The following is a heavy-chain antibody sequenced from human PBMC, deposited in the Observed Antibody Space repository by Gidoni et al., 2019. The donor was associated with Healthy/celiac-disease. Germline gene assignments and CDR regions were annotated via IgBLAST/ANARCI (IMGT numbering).Heavy chain of an antibody. CDR2: ISSSSSYI. D-gene: IGHD6-13*01. V-gene: IGHV3-21*01. CDR3: ASRFGGDGSVAAAGTSFDY. CDR1: SYS. J-gene: IGHJ4*02. Sequence: SYSMNWVRQAAGKGLEWGTSISSSSSYIYYADSVKGRFTIYRDNAKNSQYLKMNSLRAGDRAVYYCASRFGGDGSVAAAGTSFDYWGQGTLVTVSS.